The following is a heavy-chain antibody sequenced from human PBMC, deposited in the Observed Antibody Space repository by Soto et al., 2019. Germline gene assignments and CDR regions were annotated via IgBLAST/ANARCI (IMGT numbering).Heavy chain of an antibody. CDR2: IYHSGST. CDR3: ARWKYSYANLPGDWFDS. J-gene: IGHJ5*01. CDR1: GDPVTSGSYY. D-gene: IGHD3-16*01. V-gene: IGHV4-61*01. Sequence: QVQLQEWGPGLVKPSETLSLTCTVSGDPVTSGSYYWSWVRQPPGKGLEWIAYIYHSGSTKYNPTLRSRATISVDTSKNQFSLRLNSVTAADTAVYYCARWKYSYANLPGDWFDSWGQGTLVAVSS.